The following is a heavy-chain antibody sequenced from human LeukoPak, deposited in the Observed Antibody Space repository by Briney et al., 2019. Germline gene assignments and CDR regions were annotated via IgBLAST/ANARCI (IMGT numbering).Heavy chain of an antibody. D-gene: IGHD1-26*01. CDR1: GYTVTSYG. CDR3: ARRTGRVEEYYFDY. Sequence: ASVKVSCKASGYTVTSYGISWVRQAPGQGLEWMGRISAFSGNTNYAQKLQGRVTMTTDTSTSTAYMELRSLRSDDTAVYYCARRTGRVEEYYFDYWGQGTLVTVSS. V-gene: IGHV1-18*01. CDR2: ISAFSGNT. J-gene: IGHJ4*02.